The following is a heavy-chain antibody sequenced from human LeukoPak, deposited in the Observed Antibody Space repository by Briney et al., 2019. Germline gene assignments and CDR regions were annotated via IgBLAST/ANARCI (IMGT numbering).Heavy chain of an antibody. V-gene: IGHV3-74*01. Sequence: GGSLRLSCAASGFTFSNYWMHWVRQAPGKGLVWVSRIDSGGSRTNYADSVKGRFTISRDNAKNTLYLQMNSLRAEDTAVYYCASTNWLDYWGQGTLVTVSS. CDR1: GFTFSNYW. CDR2: IDSGGSRT. J-gene: IGHJ4*02. D-gene: IGHD7-27*01. CDR3: ASTNWLDY.